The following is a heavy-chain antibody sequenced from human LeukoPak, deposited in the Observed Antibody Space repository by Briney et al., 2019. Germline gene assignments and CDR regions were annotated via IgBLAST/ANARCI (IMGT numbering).Heavy chain of an antibody. Sequence: GGSLRLSCAASGFTFSSYAMHWVRQAPGKGLEWVAVISYDGSNKYYADSVKGRFTISRDNSKNTLYLQMNSLRAEDTAAYYCARERQQFDYWGQGTLVTVSS. CDR1: GFTFSSYA. CDR3: ARERQQFDY. D-gene: IGHD6-13*01. CDR2: ISYDGSNK. V-gene: IGHV3-30-3*01. J-gene: IGHJ4*02.